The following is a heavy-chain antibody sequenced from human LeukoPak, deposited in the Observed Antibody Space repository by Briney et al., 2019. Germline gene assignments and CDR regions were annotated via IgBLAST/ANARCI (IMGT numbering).Heavy chain of an antibody. Sequence: GGSLRLSCAASGFTFSSYAMSWVRQAPGKGLEWVSVISGSGGSTYYADSVKGRFTISRDNSKNTLYLQMNGLRAEDTAVYYCAKAHGPYCSGGSCYCNYWGQGTLVTVSS. CDR2: ISGSGGST. V-gene: IGHV3-23*01. CDR1: GFTFSSYA. D-gene: IGHD2-15*01. CDR3: AKAHGPYCSGGSCYCNY. J-gene: IGHJ4*02.